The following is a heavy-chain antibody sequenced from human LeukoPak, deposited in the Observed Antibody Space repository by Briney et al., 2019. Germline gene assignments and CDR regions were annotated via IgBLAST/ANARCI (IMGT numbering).Heavy chain of an antibody. D-gene: IGHD4-11*01. J-gene: IGHJ4*02. CDR1: GFTFNTHI. Sequence: GGSLRLSCAASGFTFNTHIMHWVRQAPGKGLEWVAVLSSDGGNKDYADSVKGRFTISSDNSKNTLNLQMHGLRADATAVSYCAREGRWDTNRDYRWGQGTLVTVSS. CDR2: LSSDGGNK. V-gene: IGHV3-30*04. CDR3: AREGRWDTNRDYR.